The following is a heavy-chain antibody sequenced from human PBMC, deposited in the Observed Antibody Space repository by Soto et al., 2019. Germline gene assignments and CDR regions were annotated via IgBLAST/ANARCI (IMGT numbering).Heavy chain of an antibody. J-gene: IGHJ5*02. CDR1: GYTLTELS. CDR3: ATEYRDSGGYYDWLDP. D-gene: IGHD3-22*01. V-gene: IGHV1-24*01. Sequence: QVQLVQSGAEVKKPGASVKVSCKVSGYTLTELSMHWVRQAPGKGLEWMGSFDPEDGETMYAQKFQGRVTMTEDTSTDTSYMELSSLRSEDTAVYYCATEYRDSGGYYDWLDPWGQGTLVTVSS. CDR2: FDPEDGET.